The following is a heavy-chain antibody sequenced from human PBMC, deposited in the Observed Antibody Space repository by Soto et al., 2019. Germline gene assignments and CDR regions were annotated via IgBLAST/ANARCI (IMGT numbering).Heavy chain of an antibody. V-gene: IGHV1-69*13. D-gene: IGHD2-15*01. CDR2: IIPIFGTA. CDR1: GGTFSSYA. CDR3: ARGEVAATLDYYYYYGMDV. J-gene: IGHJ6*02. Sequence: SVKVSCKASGGTFSSYAISWVRQAPGQGLEWMGGIIPIFGTANYAQKFQGRVTITADESTSTAYMELSSLRSEDTAVYYCARGEVAATLDYYYYYGMDVWGQGTTVTVSS.